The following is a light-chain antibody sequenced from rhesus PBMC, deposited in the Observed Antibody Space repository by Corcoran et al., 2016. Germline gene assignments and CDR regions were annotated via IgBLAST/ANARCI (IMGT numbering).Light chain of an antibody. J-gene: IGKJ4*01. Sequence: DIVMTQSPDSLAGSLGERVIINCKFSQSRLYSSNNKNYLAWYQQKPGQAPKLLIYWASTRETGVPNRFSGRGSGPDFTLTISGLQAEDVAVYYYQQYYSPPLTFGGGTKVEIK. CDR3: QQYYSPPLT. CDR1: QSRLYSSNNKNY. V-gene: IGKV4-1*01. CDR2: WAS.